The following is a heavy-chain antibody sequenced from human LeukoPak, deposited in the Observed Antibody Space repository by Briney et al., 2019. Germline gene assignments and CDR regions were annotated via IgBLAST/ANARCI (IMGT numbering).Heavy chain of an antibody. CDR1: GFTFSDYY. D-gene: IGHD6-6*01. V-gene: IGHV3-11*01. CDR3: TTDLGDVGYSSSSDDY. Sequence: PGGSLRLSCAASGFTFSDYYMSWIRQAPGKGLEWVSYISSSGSTIYYADSVKGRFTISRDNAKNSLYLQMNSLRAEDTAVYYCTTDLGDVGYSSSSDDYWGQGTLVTVSS. CDR2: ISSSGSTI. J-gene: IGHJ4*02.